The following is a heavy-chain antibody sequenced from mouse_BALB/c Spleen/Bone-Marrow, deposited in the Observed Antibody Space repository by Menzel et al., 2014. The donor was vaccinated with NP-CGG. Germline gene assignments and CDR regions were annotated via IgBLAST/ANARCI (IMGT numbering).Heavy chain of an antibody. D-gene: IGHD2-2*01. CDR3: ARYHYGYDGFAY. CDR1: GYTFTSYW. J-gene: IGHJ3*01. Sequence: VQLVESGAELAKPGASVKMSCKASGYTFTSYWMHWVKQRPGQGLEWIGYINPSTGYTEYNQKFKDKATLTADKSSSTAYMQLSSLTSEDSAVYYCARYHYGYDGFAYWGQGTLVTASA. V-gene: IGHV1-7*01. CDR2: INPSTGYT.